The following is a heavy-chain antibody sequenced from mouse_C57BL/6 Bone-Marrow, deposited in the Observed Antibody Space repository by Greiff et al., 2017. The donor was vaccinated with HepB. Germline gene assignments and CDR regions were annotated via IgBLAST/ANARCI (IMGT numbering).Heavy chain of an antibody. CDR2: INPYNGGT. Sequence: EVQLQQSGPVLVKPGASVKMSCKASGYTFTDYYMNWVKQSHGKSLEWIGVINPYNGGTNYNQKFKGKATLTVDKSSSTAYMELNSLTSEDSAVDYCASGQDYCGSGGGYWGQGTTLTVSS. J-gene: IGHJ2*01. V-gene: IGHV1-19*01. CDR1: GYTFTDYY. D-gene: IGHD1-1*01. CDR3: ASGQDYCGSGGGY.